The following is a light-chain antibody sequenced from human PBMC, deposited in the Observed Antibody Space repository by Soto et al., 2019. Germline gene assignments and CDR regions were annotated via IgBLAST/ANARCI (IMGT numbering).Light chain of an antibody. V-gene: IGLV2-14*01. Sequence: QSALTQPASVSGSPGQSITISCTGTSSDVGGYNYVSWYQQHPGKAHKLMIYDVSNRPSGISNRFSGSKSGNTASLTISGLQAEDESDYNCSSYTSSSTYVVGTGTKLTVL. CDR2: DVS. CDR3: SSYTSSSTYV. CDR1: SSDVGGYNY. J-gene: IGLJ1*01.